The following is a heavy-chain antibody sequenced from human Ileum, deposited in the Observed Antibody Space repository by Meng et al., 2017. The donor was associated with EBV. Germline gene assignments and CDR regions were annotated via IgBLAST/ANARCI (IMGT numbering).Heavy chain of an antibody. J-gene: IGHJ4*02. D-gene: IGHD3-10*01. CDR3: ARGTGADY. CDR2: IIPALGTP. CDR1: GSTFSVYG. V-gene: IGHV1-69*06. Sequence: QVELVQSGPEVKNPGSSVKVSCKSAGSTFSVYGITWVRQAPGQGLEWMGGIIPALGTPKHARKFQDRLTITADKSTSTGYMELHSLTSNDTAVYFCARGTGADYWGQGTLVTVSS.